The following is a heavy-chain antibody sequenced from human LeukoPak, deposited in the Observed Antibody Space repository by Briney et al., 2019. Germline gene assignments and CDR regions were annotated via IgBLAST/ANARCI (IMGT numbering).Heavy chain of an antibody. CDR3: AKGAQYDFWTGYTLEYFDV. J-gene: IGHJ4*02. D-gene: IGHD3-3*01. CDR2: ISASGSST. Sequence: GGSLRLSCAASGFTFTSYAMNWVRQAPGKGLEWVSFISASGSSTHYADSVKGRFTIARANSNNTLYLQINSLRAEDTAAYYCAKGAQYDFWTGYTLEYFDVWGKGTLVTVSS. V-gene: IGHV3-23*01. CDR1: GFTFTSYA.